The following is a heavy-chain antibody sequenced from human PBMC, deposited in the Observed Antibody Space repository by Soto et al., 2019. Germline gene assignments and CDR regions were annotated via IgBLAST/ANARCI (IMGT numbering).Heavy chain of an antibody. CDR1: GYTFTSYG. V-gene: IGHV1-18*01. D-gene: IGHD6-6*01. J-gene: IGHJ6*02. CDR2: ISAYNGNT. Sequence: ASVKVSCKASGYTFTSYGISWVRKAPVQGLEWMGWISAYNGNTNYAQKLQGRVTMTTDTSTSTAYMELMILISDDTAVDYCAIVLVALIYYYYVMDGWGQVTTVTVS. CDR3: AIVLVALIYYYYVMDG.